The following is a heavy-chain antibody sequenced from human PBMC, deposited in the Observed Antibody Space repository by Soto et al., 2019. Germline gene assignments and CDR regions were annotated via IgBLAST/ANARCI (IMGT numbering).Heavy chain of an antibody. CDR3: ARHDYYGSGNDDY. Sequence: SETLSLTCTVSGGSIRSYYWSWIRQPPGKGLEWIGYIYYSGSTNYNPSLKSRVTISVDTSKNQFSLKLSSVTAADTAVYYCARHDYYGSGNDDYWGQGTLVTVSS. CDR1: GGSIRSYY. J-gene: IGHJ4*02. D-gene: IGHD3-10*01. CDR2: IYYSGST. V-gene: IGHV4-59*08.